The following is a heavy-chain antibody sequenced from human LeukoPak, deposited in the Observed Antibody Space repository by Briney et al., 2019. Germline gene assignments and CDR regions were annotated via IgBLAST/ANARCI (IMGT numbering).Heavy chain of an antibody. CDR1: GYTFTGYY. V-gene: IGHV1-2*02. J-gene: IGHJ4*02. CDR2: INPNSGDT. Sequence: ASVKVSCEASGYTFTGYYMHWVRQAAGQGLEWIGWINPNSGDTNYAQKFPGRVTMTRETSISTAYMDLSRLRSADTAVYFCARDQNALLLGLDYWGQGTLVTVSS. D-gene: IGHD3-10*01. CDR3: ARDQNALLLGLDY.